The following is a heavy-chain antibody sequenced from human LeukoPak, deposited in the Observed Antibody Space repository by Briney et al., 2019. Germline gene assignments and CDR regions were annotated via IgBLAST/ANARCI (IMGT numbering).Heavy chain of an antibody. Sequence: ASVKVSCKASGYTFTGYYMRWVRQAPGQGLEWMGRIDPNSGGTNYAQKFQGRVTMTRDTSISTAYMELSRLRSDDTAGYYCATYYDFWSGYYTYYFDYWGQGTLVTVSS. J-gene: IGHJ4*02. CDR2: IDPNSGGT. CDR3: ATYYDFWSGYYTYYFDY. V-gene: IGHV1-2*06. CDR1: GYTFTGYY. D-gene: IGHD3-3*01.